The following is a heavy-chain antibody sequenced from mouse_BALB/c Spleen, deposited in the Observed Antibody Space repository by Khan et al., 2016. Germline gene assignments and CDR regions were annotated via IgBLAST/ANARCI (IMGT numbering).Heavy chain of an antibody. J-gene: IGHJ2*01. V-gene: IGHV2-9*02. Sequence: QVQLQQPGPGLVAPSQSLSITCTVSGFSLTSYGVHWVRQPPGKGLEWLGVIWAGGSTNYNSALMSRLSISKDNSKSQVFLKRNSLQTDDTAMYYCARETARATFDYWGQGTTLTVSS. CDR2: IWAGGST. D-gene: IGHD3-2*01. CDR3: ARETARATFDY. CDR1: GFSLTSYG.